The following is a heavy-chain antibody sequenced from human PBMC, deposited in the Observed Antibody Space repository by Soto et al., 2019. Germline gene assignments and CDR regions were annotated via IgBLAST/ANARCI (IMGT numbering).Heavy chain of an antibody. CDR3: ARAPTSRFDY. Sequence: QVQLVESGGGVVQPGRSLRLSCSASGFTFSTFAVHWVRQAPGKGLEWVAVISSDGYTKYYTDSVKGRFTISRDNSKNTLFLQMNGLRTEDTAMYYCARAPTSRFDYWGQGTLVTVSS. CDR2: ISSDGYTK. J-gene: IGHJ4*02. V-gene: IGHV3-30-3*01. CDR1: GFTFSTFA.